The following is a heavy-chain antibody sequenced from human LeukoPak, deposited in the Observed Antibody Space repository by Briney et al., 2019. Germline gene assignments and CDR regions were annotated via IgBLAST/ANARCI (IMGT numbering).Heavy chain of an antibody. D-gene: IGHD5-12*01. CDR1: GFTFSSYW. V-gene: IGHV3-74*01. J-gene: IGHJ4*02. CDR2: IKDGGTTT. Sequence: GGSLRHPCAASGFTFSSYWIHWVRQVPGKGLVWVSRIKDGGTTTDYADSVKGRFTISRDDAKNTLYLQMNSLRAEDTAVYYCTTIRPGYWGQGTLVTVSP. CDR3: TTIRPGY.